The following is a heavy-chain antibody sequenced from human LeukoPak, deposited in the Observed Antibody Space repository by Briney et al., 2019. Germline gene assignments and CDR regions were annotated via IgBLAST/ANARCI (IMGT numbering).Heavy chain of an antibody. CDR1: GYTFTSYG. CDR2: ISAYNGNT. CDR3: CYGSGSYAFDY. D-gene: IGHD3-10*01. V-gene: IGHV1-18*01. Sequence: ASVKVSCKATGYTFTSYGFYWVRQAPGQGLQWMGWISAYNGNTNYAQKLQGRVTMTTDTSTSTAYMELRSLRSDDTAVYYCCYGSGSYAFDYWGQGTLVTVSS. J-gene: IGHJ4*02.